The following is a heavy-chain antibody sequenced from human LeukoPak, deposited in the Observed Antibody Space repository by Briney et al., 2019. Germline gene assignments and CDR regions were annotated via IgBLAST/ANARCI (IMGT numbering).Heavy chain of an antibody. CDR2: IRYTGNNK. CDR3: AKTLRKNIGFGEP. J-gene: IGHJ5*02. V-gene: IGHV3-30*02. CDR1: GFTFSSYG. Sequence: GGSLRLSCAASGFTFSSYGMHWVRQPPGKGLEWVAFIRYTGNNKYYTDSVKGRFTISRDNSKNTLYLQMNSLRIEDTAVYYCAKTLRKNIGFGEPWAQGTWVTVPS. D-gene: IGHD3-10*01.